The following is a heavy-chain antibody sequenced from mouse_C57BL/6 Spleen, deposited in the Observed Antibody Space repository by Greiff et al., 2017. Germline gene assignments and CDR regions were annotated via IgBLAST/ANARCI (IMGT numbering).Heavy chain of an antibody. J-gene: IGHJ4*01. Sequence: EVKLVESGAGLVTPGGSLKLSCAASGFTFSSYAMSWVRQTPEKRLEWVAYISSGGDYIYYADTVKGRFTISRDNARNTLYLQMSSLKSEDTAMYYCTRVSYAMDYWGQGTSVTVSS. CDR1: GFTFSSYA. CDR3: TRVSYAMDY. V-gene: IGHV5-9-1*02. CDR2: ISSGGDYI.